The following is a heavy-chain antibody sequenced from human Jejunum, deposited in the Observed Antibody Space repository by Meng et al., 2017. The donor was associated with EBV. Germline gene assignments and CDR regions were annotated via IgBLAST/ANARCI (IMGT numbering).Heavy chain of an antibody. V-gene: IGHV3-73*02. D-gene: IGHD6-19*01. CDR1: WFNFSGSA. CDR2: IRSKDDNYAT. Sequence: SGGRLAPPWGSLTLPRAGSWFNFSGSAMHWVRQAPGKGLEWVGRIRSKDDNYATTYAASVKGRFTFSRDDSKNMAYLQMTSLKSEDTAVYYCASPYISGHNVFDPWGQGTLVTVSS. J-gene: IGHJ5*02. CDR3: ASPYISGHNVFDP.